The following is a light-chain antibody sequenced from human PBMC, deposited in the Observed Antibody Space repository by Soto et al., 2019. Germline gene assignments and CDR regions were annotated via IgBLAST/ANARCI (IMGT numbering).Light chain of an antibody. CDR1: QNIYSN. CDR3: QKYDNWPLT. Sequence: IVMTQSPATLSVSPGERVTLSCRASQNIYSNIAWYQQRPGQAPRLLIYRASTRATGVPARFSGSGSGTEFTLTISSLQSEDFAVYYCQKYDNWPLTCGGGTKGDIK. V-gene: IGKV3-15*01. J-gene: IGKJ4*01. CDR2: RAS.